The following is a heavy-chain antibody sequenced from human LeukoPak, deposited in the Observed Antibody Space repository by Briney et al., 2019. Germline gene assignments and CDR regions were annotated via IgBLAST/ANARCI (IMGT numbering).Heavy chain of an antibody. J-gene: IGHJ4*02. CDR3: ARDIGRGYSYGPFDY. CDR1: GLTVSSNY. CDR2: IYSGVGGNT. V-gene: IGHV3-66*01. D-gene: IGHD5-12*01. Sequence: GGSLRLSCAASGLTVSSNYMSWVRQAPGKGLEWVSVIYSGVGGNTYYADSVEGRFTISRDNSKNTLYLQMNSLRADDTAVYYCARDIGRGYSYGPFDYWGQGTLVTVSS.